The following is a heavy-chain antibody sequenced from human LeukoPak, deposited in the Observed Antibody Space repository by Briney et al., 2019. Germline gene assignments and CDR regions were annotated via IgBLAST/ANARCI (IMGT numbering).Heavy chain of an antibody. V-gene: IGHV5-51*01. CDR3: ARLRGSGYDRFDY. D-gene: IGHD5-12*01. CDR1: GYSFTSYW. Sequence: NRGESLKISCKVSGYSFTSYWIGWVRQMPGKGLEWMGIISPGDSKTIYSPSFQGQVTISADKSISTAYLQWSSLKASGTAMCYCARLRGSGYDRFDYWGQGTLVTVSS. CDR2: ISPGDSKT. J-gene: IGHJ4*02.